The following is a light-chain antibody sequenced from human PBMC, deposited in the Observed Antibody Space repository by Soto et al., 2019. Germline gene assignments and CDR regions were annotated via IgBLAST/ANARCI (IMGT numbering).Light chain of an antibody. CDR2: HDS. V-gene: IGLV3-21*02. CDR1: NIGSKS. CDR3: QVWDYSTDDVV. Sequence: SYELTQPPSVSVAPGQTARITCGGNNIGSKSVHWYQQKPGQAPVLVVDHDSDRPSGIPERFSGSNSGNMATLTISRVEAGDEAVYHCQVWDYSTDDVVFGGGTKLTVL. J-gene: IGLJ2*01.